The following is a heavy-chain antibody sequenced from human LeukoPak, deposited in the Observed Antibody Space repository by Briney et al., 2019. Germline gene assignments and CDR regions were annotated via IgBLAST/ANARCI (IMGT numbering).Heavy chain of an antibody. J-gene: IGHJ6*02. Sequence: GGSLRLSCAASGFTVSNNFMSWARQAPGKGLERVSIIYSGGTTYYGDSVKGRFTISRDNSKNTLYLQMNSLRAEDTAVYYCATRARPGYYYGMDVWGQGTTVTVSS. CDR1: GFTVSNNF. CDR2: IYSGGTT. V-gene: IGHV3-66*01. D-gene: IGHD6-6*01. CDR3: ATRARPGYYYGMDV.